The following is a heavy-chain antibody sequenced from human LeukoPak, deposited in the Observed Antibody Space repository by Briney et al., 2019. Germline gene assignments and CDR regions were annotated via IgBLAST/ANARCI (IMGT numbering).Heavy chain of an antibody. J-gene: IGHJ4*02. V-gene: IGHV3-21*01. Sequence: GGSLRLSCAASGFTFSSYSMNWVRQAPGKGLEWVSSISSSSSYIYYADSVKGRFIISRDNAKNSLYLQMNSLRAEDTAVYYCARSRRGWELLSYWGQGTLVTVSS. CDR3: ARSRRGWELLSY. CDR1: GFTFSSYS. D-gene: IGHD1-26*01. CDR2: ISSSSSYI.